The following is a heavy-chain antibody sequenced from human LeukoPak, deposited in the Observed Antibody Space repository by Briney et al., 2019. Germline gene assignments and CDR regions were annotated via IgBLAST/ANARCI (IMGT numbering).Heavy chain of an antibody. D-gene: IGHD4-17*01. CDR2: INSDGSST. CDR3: ARGRDYAFDS. CDR1: GFSFSGYW. Sequence: PGGSLRLSCAASGFSFSGYWVHWVRQVPGKGLVWVSQINSDGSSTNYADFVKGRFTISRDNAKNTLYLQMNSLRVEDTAVYYCARGRDYAFDSWGQGTLVTVSS. J-gene: IGHJ4*02. V-gene: IGHV3-74*01.